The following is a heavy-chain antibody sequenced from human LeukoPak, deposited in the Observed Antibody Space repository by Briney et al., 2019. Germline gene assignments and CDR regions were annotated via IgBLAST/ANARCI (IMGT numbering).Heavy chain of an antibody. CDR3: ARALGFYYDSSGYYDLDY. V-gene: IGHV3-7*01. CDR1: GFTFSSYW. J-gene: IGHJ4*02. Sequence: PGGSLRLSCAASGFTFSSYWMSWVRQAPGKGLEWVANIKQDGSEKYYVDSVKGRFTISRDNAKNSLYLQMNSLRAEDTAVYYCARALGFYYDSSGYYDLDYWGQGTLVTVSS. D-gene: IGHD3-22*01. CDR2: IKQDGSEK.